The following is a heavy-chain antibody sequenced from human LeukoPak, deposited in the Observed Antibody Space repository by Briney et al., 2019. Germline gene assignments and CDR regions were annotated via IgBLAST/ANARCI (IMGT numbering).Heavy chain of an antibody. V-gene: IGHV3-66*01. CDR3: ASYRYGSSFAFDI. J-gene: IGHJ3*02. D-gene: IGHD6-6*01. CDR2: IYSGGST. CDR1: GFTVSTNY. Sequence: TGGSLRLSCGASGFTVSTNYMSWVRQAPGKGVEWVAIIYSGGSTYYADSVKGRFTISRDNSKNTLYLQMNSLRAEDTAVYYCASYRYGSSFAFDIWGQGTMVTVSS.